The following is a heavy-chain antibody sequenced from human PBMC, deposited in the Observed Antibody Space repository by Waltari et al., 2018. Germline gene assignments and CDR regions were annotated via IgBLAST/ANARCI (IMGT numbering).Heavy chain of an antibody. CDR3: ARAETYYYGAGTHGGAFDM. Sequence: EVRLVDSAGALVQPGGSLRLSCAASGFPFNVYWMSLVRQDPGRGMEWVANIKHDGSEKQYVESMKGRFTISRDNAKNSLYLQLNRRRAEDTAVYDCARAETYYYGAGTHGGAFDMWGKGTMVTVSS. J-gene: IGHJ3*02. CDR2: IKHDGSEK. CDR1: GFPFNVYW. D-gene: IGHD3-10*01. V-gene: IGHV3-7*04.